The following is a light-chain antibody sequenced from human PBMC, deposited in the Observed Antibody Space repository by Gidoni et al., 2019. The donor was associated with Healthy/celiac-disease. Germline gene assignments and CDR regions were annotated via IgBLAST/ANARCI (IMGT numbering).Light chain of an antibody. J-gene: IGKJ4*01. Sequence: DSLLPQSLSSFSSSVGDSVTITCRASPSISSYLNWYQQKPGKALKLLIYAASSLQSGVPSRFSGSGPGTDVTLTISSLQPEDYATYYCQQRYNTTPLTFXGXTKVEIK. CDR1: PSISSY. CDR3: QQRYNTTPLT. CDR2: AAS. V-gene: IGKV1-39*01.